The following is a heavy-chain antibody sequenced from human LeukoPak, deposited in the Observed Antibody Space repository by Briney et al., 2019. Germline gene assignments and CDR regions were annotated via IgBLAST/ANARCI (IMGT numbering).Heavy chain of an antibody. Sequence: ASVKVSCKASGYTFTSYGISWVRQAPGQGLEWMGWISAYNGNTNYAQKFQGRVTMTRDTSISTAYMELSRLRSDDTAVYYCARDGQKGIAAATNPFDPWGQGTLVTVSS. CDR3: ARDGQKGIAAATNPFDP. V-gene: IGHV1-18*01. CDR2: ISAYNGNT. D-gene: IGHD6-13*01. CDR1: GYTFTSYG. J-gene: IGHJ5*02.